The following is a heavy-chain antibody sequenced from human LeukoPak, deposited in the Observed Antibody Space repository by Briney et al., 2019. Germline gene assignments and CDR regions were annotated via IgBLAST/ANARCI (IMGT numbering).Heavy chain of an antibody. CDR1: GFTFSNFG. V-gene: IGHV3-23*01. J-gene: IGHJ4*02. D-gene: IGHD5-18*01. CDR2: ISGTGGSI. CDR3: ARDLSGVTGYTYGRGIDY. Sequence: PGGTLRLSCAASGFTFSNFGMTWVRQAPGKGLEWVSIISGTGGSIYYADSVKGRFTISRDKSKNTLYLQMNSLRAEDTAVYYCARDLSGVTGYTYGRGIDYWGQGTLVTVSS.